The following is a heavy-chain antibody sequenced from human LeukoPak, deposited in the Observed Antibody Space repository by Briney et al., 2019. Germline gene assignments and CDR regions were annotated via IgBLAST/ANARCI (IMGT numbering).Heavy chain of an antibody. V-gene: IGHV1-69*05. CDR2: IIPIFGTA. CDR1: RATFSSYA. Sequence: SVKVSCKASRATFSSYAISWVRQAPGQGLEWMGGIIPIFGTANYAQKFQGRVTITTDESTSTAYMELSSLRSEDTAVYYCATRSPYYYGSGSSYYFDYWGQGTLVTVSS. J-gene: IGHJ4*02. CDR3: ATRSPYYYGSGSSYYFDY. D-gene: IGHD3-10*01.